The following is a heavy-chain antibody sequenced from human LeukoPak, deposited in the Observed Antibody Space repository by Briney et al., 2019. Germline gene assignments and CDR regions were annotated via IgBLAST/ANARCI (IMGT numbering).Heavy chain of an antibody. D-gene: IGHD3-10*01. CDR1: GYTFTSYG. CDR2: ISAYNGNT. J-gene: IGHJ6*02. Sequence: GASVKVSCKASGYTFTSYGISWVRQAPGQGLEWMGWISAYNGNTNYAQKLQGRVTMTTDTPTSTAYMELRSLRSDDTAVYYCARENMVRGVIRLYYYGMDVWGQGTTVTVSS. CDR3: ARENMVRGVIRLYYYGMDV. V-gene: IGHV1-18*01.